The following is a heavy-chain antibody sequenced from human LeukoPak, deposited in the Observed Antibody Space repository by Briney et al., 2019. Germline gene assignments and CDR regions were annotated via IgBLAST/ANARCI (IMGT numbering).Heavy chain of an antibody. D-gene: IGHD1-26*01. J-gene: IGHJ5*01. CDR2: IKGDGTHT. CDR1: GFTFRNYW. CDR3: VRDWDHFDFDS. V-gene: IGHV3-74*01. Sequence: TGGSLRLSCAASGFTFRNYWMHWVRQAPGKGLVWVSRIKGDGTHTIYADSVKGRFSISRDNAKSTLYLQMRSLRADDTAVYYCVRDWDHFDFDSWGQGTLVTVSS.